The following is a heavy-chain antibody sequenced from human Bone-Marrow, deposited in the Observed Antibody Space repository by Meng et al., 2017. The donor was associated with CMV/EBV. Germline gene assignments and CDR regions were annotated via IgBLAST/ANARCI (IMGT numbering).Heavy chain of an antibody. CDR1: GYTFNRYG. J-gene: IGHJ4*02. CDR2: ISAYNGNT. D-gene: IGHD3-3*01. Sequence: ASVKVSCKASGYTFNRYGFSWVRQAPGQGLEYMGWISAYNGNTKYAQKFQGRVTMTTDTSTSTVYMELRSLRSEDTAVYYCARDLRFLEWLSQGLSLDYWGQGKLVTVSS. CDR3: ARDLRFLEWLSQGLSLDY. V-gene: IGHV1-18*01.